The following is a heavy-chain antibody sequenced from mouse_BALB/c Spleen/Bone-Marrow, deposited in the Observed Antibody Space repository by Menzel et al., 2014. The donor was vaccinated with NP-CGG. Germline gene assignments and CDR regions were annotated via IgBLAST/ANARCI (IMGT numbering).Heavy chain of an antibody. CDR2: IYPGGGYT. CDR3: AREVRGDFDY. D-gene: IGHD2-14*01. V-gene: IGHV1-63*02. Sequence: QVQLQQSGAELVRPGTSVKTSCKASGYTFSNYWLGWVQQSPGNGLEWIGDIYPGGGYTNYNEKFKGKATMTEDTTSSTAYMQLSSLASEDSAVYFCAREVRGDFDYWGQGTTLTVSS. J-gene: IGHJ2*01. CDR1: GYTFSNYW.